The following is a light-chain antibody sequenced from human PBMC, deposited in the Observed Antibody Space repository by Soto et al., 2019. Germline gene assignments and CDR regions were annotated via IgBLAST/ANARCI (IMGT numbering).Light chain of an antibody. Sequence: DIQMTQSPSTLSASVGERVTITCRASQSISTWLAWYQQKPGTVTKLLIYMASSLESRVPSRFSGSGSGTEFTLTISSLQPDDFATYYCQQYNSYPYTFGQGTKLEIK. CDR2: MAS. CDR1: QSISTW. J-gene: IGKJ2*01. V-gene: IGKV1-5*03. CDR3: QQYNSYPYT.